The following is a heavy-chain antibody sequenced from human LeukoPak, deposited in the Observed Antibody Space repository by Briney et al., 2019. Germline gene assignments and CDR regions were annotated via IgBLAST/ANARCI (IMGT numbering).Heavy chain of an antibody. CDR1: GGSLSSGSYS. D-gene: IGHD1-26*01. Sequence: SETLSLTCTVSGGSLSSGSYSWSWIRQPPGKGLEWIGYINHSGNTYYNPSLKSRVTISVDTSKNQLSLKLSSVTAADTAVYYCARGQGSGSYYLDYWGQGTLVTVSS. J-gene: IGHJ4*02. CDR3: ARGQGSGSYYLDY. V-gene: IGHV4-61*01. CDR2: INHSGNT.